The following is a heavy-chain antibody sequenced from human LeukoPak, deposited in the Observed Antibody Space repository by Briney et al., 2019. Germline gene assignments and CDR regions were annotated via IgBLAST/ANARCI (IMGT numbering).Heavy chain of an antibody. Sequence: GGSLRLSCAASGFIFSDYYMSWIRQAPGKGPEWISYISTTSGFTKYADSVKGRFTISRDNAKNSLYLQMNSLRAEDTALYYCARESIAVAGDAEYFQHWGQGTLVTVSS. CDR1: GFIFSDYY. CDR2: ISTTSGFT. CDR3: ARESIAVAGDAEYFQH. J-gene: IGHJ1*01. V-gene: IGHV3-11*05. D-gene: IGHD6-19*01.